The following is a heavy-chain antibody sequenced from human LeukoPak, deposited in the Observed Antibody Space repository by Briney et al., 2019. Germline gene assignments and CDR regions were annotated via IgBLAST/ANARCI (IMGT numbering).Heavy chain of an antibody. J-gene: IGHJ4*02. CDR3: AVSVQAPPIPTFDY. V-gene: IGHV1-2*02. Sequence: ASVKVSCKASGYTFTVYSIHWMRQAPGQGLEFVGSIDPNSGVTNYAQNLQGRVTMTTDTSVSTVYMELSRLTSDDTAVYYCAVSVQAPPIPTFDYWGQGTPVTVSS. CDR1: GYTFTVYS. CDR2: IDPNSGVT.